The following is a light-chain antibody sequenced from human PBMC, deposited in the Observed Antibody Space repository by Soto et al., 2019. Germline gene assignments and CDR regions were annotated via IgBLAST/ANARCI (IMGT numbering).Light chain of an antibody. CDR2: GAS. V-gene: IGKV3-15*01. CDR1: QSVSSN. Sequence: EIVLTQSPGTLSLSPGERASLSCRASQSVSSNLAWYQQKPGQAPRLLIYGASTRATGIPARFSGSGSGTEFTLIISGLQPDDSATYYCQQYTNTNNPWMFGQGTKVDIK. CDR3: QQYTNTNNPWM. J-gene: IGKJ1*01.